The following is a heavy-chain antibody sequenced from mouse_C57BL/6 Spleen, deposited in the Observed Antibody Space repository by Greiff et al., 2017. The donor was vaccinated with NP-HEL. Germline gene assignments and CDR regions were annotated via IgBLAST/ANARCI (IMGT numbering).Heavy chain of an antibody. CDR2: IWRGGST. J-gene: IGHJ4*01. V-gene: IGHV2-5*01. CDR3: AKNELTVTLYAMDY. CDR1: GFSLTSYG. D-gene: IGHD4-1*01. Sequence: VKLMESGPGLVQPSQSLSITCTVSGFSLTSYGVHWVRQSPGKGLEWLGVIWRGGSTDYNAAFMSRLSITKDNSKSQVFFKMNSLQADDTAIYYCAKNELTVTLYAMDYWGQGTSVTVSS.